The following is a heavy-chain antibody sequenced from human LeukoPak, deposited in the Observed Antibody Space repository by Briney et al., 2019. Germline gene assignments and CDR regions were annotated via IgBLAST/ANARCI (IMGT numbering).Heavy chain of an antibody. V-gene: IGHV6-1*01. CDR3: ARRLTQYDCFDP. CDR2: TYYRSKWYF. CDR1: GDSISSGSAT. Sequence: SQTLSLTCAIFGDSISSGSATWNWVRQSPSRGLEWLGRTYYRSKWYFHYAVSLKSRISINPETSKNQFSLQLESVTSEDTAVYYCARRLTQYDCFDPWGQGILVTVSS. D-gene: IGHD2-2*01. J-gene: IGHJ5*02.